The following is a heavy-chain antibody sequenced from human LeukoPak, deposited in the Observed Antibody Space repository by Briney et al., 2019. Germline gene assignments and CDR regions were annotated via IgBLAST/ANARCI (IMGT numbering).Heavy chain of an antibody. Sequence: GGSLRLSCAASGFTFSSYAMSWVRQAPGKGLEWVSAISGSGGSTYYADSVKGRFTISRDNSKNTLYLQMNSLRAEDTAVYYCAKVHVVRSYYDSSGYYRWNDYWGQGTLVTVSS. J-gene: IGHJ4*02. CDR2: ISGSGGST. D-gene: IGHD3-22*01. V-gene: IGHV3-23*01. CDR3: AKVHVVRSYYDSSGYYRWNDY. CDR1: GFTFSSYA.